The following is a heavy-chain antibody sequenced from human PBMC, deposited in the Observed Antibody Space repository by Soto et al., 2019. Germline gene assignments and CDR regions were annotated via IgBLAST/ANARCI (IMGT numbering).Heavy chain of an antibody. J-gene: IGHJ4*02. CDR2: IFSSGST. CDR1: GASISDNY. Sequence: SETLSLTCTLSGASISDNYWSWIRQPPGKGLEWIGYIFSSGSTNYNPSLESRVTISIDTSRNQLSLKLNSVTAADTAVYYCAREGYSSRWNPIDYWGQGTQVTVS. CDR3: AREGYSSRWNPIDY. D-gene: IGHD6-13*01. V-gene: IGHV4-59*01.